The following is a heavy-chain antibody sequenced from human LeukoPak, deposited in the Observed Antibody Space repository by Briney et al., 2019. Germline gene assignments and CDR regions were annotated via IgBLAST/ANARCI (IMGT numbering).Heavy chain of an antibody. J-gene: IGHJ4*02. Sequence: SETLSLTCTVSGGSISSIGYYWGWVRQPPGKGLEWIGNIYYGGSTFYTPSLKSRVTISVDTSKNQFSLKLSSVTAADTAVYFCARSISGYPQLDYWGQGTLVTVSS. D-gene: IGHD3-22*01. V-gene: IGHV4-39*01. CDR2: IYYGGST. CDR3: ARSISGYPQLDY. CDR1: GGSISSIGYY.